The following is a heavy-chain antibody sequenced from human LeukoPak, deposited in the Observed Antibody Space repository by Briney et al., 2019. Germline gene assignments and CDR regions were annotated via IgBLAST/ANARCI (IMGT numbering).Heavy chain of an antibody. CDR1: GFTFSNAW. J-gene: IGHJ3*02. CDR2: ITSHSDGGTT. D-gene: IGHD3-22*01. CDR3: PADARYYDSDGLEVFDI. V-gene: IGHV3-15*01. Sequence: PGGSLRLSCAVSGFTFSNAWMNWVRQAPGKGLEWVGRITSHSDGGTTDYAAPVKGRFTISRDDSKNTLYLQMHSLKTEDTAVYYCPADARYYDSDGLEVFDIWGQGTMVTVFS.